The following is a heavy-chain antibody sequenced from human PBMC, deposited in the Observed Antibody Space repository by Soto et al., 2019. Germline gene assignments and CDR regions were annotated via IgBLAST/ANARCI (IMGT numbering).Heavy chain of an antibody. D-gene: IGHD6-19*01. V-gene: IGHV3-23*01. J-gene: IGHJ6*02. CDR2: LSGSSSGT. CDR3: AKDRSENFWVYYYAMDV. Sequence: EARLLESGGGLIQPGGSLRLSCEASGFNFGAYAMSWVRQAPGKGLEWVSGLSGSSSGTYYTDSVKGRFTISRDNSKNTVYLQMNSLRGEDTAVYYCAKDRSENFWVYYYAMDVWGQGTAVTVSS. CDR1: GFNFGAYA.